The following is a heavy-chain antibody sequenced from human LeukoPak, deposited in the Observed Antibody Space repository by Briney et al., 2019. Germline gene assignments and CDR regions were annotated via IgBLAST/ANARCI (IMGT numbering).Heavy chain of an antibody. D-gene: IGHD6-6*01. CDR2: TSYSEST. J-gene: IGHJ4*02. Sequence: SETLSLTCTVSGGSISSYYWSWIRQPPGEGLEWIGYTSYSESTNYNPSLKSRVTISVDTSKNQFSLKLSSVTAADTAVYYCARLPPRGSSSDYWGQGTLVTVSS. CDR3: ARLPPRGSSSDY. V-gene: IGHV4-59*08. CDR1: GGSISSYY.